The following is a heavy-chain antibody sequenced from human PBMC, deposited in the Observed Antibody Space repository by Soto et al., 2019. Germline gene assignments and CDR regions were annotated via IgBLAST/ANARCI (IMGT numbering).Heavy chain of an antibody. V-gene: IGHV1-46*01. J-gene: IGHJ5*02. CDR2: INPSGGST. Sequence: GASVKVSCKASGYTFTSYYMHWVRQAPGQGLEWMGIINPSGGSTSYAQKFQGGVTITRDTSASTVYMELSSLRSEDTAVYYCETLSWKHGWFDPWAQGTLVTVSS. CDR3: ETLSWKHGWFDP. CDR1: GYTFTSYY. D-gene: IGHD1-1*01.